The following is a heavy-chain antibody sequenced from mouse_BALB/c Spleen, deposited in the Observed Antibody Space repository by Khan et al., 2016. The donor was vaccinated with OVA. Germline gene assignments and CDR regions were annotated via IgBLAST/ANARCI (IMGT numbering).Heavy chain of an antibody. CDR1: GYTFTDYA. Sequence: QVQLQQSGAELVRPGVSVKISCKGSGYTFTDYAMHWVKQSHAKSLEWIGVISTYYGDADYNQRLQGKASMTVDKSSSKAYMELARLTSEDSAIYYCARGGRFAYWGQGTLVTVSA. J-gene: IGHJ3*01. CDR3: ARGGRFAY. V-gene: IGHV1S137*01. CDR2: ISTYYGDA. D-gene: IGHD1-1*02.